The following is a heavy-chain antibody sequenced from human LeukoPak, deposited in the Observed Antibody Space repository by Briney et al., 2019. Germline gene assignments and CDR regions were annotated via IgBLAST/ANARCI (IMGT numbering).Heavy chain of an antibody. CDR1: GGSISTSNYL. CDR3: ARHDRYFYDGSGHITLSFFDY. D-gene: IGHD3-22*01. J-gene: IGHJ4*02. CDR2: VYYGGST. Sequence: SETLSLTCSVSGGSISTSNYLWPWIRQPPGKGLEWIGSVYYGGSTQYNPALQSRVTISIDTSKNQFSLNLNSVTAADTAVYYCARHDRYFYDGSGHITLSFFDYWGQGTLVTVSS. V-gene: IGHV4-39*01.